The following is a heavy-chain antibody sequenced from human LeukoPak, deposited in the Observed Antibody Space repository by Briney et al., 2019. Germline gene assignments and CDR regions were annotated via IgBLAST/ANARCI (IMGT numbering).Heavy chain of an antibody. CDR1: GFSFRNYG. V-gene: IGHV3-30*03. CDR3: ARVRERVMITSGGVIAPGAFDI. Sequence: RGSLRLSCAASGFSFRNYGMHWVRQAPGKGLEWVAVISYDGHNKYYGDSVKGRFTISRDNSKNTLYLQMNSLRAEDTGVYYCARVRERVMITSGGVIAPGAFDIWGQGTMVTVSS. J-gene: IGHJ3*02. CDR2: ISYDGHNK. D-gene: IGHD3-16*02.